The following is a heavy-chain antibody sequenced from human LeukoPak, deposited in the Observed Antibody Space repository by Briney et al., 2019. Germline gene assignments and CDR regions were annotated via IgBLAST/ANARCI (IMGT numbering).Heavy chain of an antibody. D-gene: IGHD3-10*01. Sequence: GGSLRLSCAASGFTFSSYSMNWVRQAPGKGLEWVSHITASGTAMFYADSVKGRFTISRDNAKNLLYLQMNSLRDEDTAVYYCVRDMRRGSSWGQGTLVTVSS. CDR2: ITASGTAM. CDR3: VRDMRRGSS. V-gene: IGHV3-48*02. CDR1: GFTFSSYS. J-gene: IGHJ4*02.